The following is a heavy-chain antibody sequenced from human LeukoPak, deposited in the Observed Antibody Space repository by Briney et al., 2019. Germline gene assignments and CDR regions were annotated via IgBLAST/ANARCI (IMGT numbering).Heavy chain of an antibody. CDR2: IKQDGSEK. Sequence: PGGSLRLSCAASGFTFSSYWMSWARQAPGKGLEWVANIKQDGSEKYYVDSVKGRFTISRDNAKNSLYLQMNSLRAEDTAVYYCARDRVGATSDYYYYMDVWGKGTTVTVSS. D-gene: IGHD1-26*01. J-gene: IGHJ6*03. V-gene: IGHV3-7*01. CDR3: ARDRVGATSDYYYYMDV. CDR1: GFTFSSYW.